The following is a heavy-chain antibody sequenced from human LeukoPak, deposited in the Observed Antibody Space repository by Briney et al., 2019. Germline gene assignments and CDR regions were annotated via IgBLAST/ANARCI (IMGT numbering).Heavy chain of an antibody. CDR2: INHSGST. D-gene: IGHD3-10*01. CDR1: GFTFSFYA. CDR3: ARVNGRLLWFGELSFDY. J-gene: IGHJ4*02. Sequence: GSLRLSCAASGFTFSFYAMSWVRQPPGKGLEWIGEINHSGSTNYNPSLKSRVTISVDTSKNQFSLKLSSVTAADTAVYYCARVNGRLLWFGELSFDYWGQGTLVTVSS. V-gene: IGHV4-34*01.